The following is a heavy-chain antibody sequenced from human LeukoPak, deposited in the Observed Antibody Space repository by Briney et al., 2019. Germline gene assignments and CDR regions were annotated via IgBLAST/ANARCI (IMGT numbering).Heavy chain of an antibody. J-gene: IGHJ4*02. CDR3: AKGSPYYDFWSGFDY. CDR1: GFTFSSYA. D-gene: IGHD3-3*01. Sequence: GGSLRLSCAASGFTFSSYAMSWVRQAPGKGLEWISAISGSGGSTYYADSVKGRFTISRDNSKNTLYLQMNSLRAEDTAVYYCAKGSPYYDFWSGFDYWGQGTLVTVSS. V-gene: IGHV3-23*01. CDR2: ISGSGGST.